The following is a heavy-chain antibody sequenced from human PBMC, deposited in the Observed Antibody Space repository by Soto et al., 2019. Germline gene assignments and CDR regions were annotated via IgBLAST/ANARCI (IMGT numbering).Heavy chain of an antibody. CDR3: ARDSFPMQWLAILDY. J-gene: IGHJ4*02. CDR1: GFTFSSYA. V-gene: IGHV3-30-3*01. CDR2: ISYDGSNK. D-gene: IGHD6-19*01. Sequence: PGGSLRLSCAASGFTFSSYAMHWVHQAPGKGLEWVAVISYDGSNKYYADSVKGRFTISRDNSKNTLYLQMNSLRAEDTAVYYCARDSFPMQWLAILDYWGQGTLVTVSS.